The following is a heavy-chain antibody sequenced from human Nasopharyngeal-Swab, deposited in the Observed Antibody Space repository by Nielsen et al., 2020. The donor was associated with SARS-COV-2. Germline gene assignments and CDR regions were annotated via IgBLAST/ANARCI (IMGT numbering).Heavy chain of an antibody. V-gene: IGHV3-64*04. D-gene: IGHD6-13*01. CDR1: GFTFSSYA. J-gene: IGHJ4*02. CDR2: ISSNGGST. Sequence: GESLKISCSASGFTFSSYAMHWVRQAPGKGPEYVSAISSNGGSTYYADSVKGRFTISRDNSKNTLYLQMNSLRAEDTAVYYCAKDPFSGIAAADHFDYWGQGTLVTVSS. CDR3: AKDPFSGIAAADHFDY.